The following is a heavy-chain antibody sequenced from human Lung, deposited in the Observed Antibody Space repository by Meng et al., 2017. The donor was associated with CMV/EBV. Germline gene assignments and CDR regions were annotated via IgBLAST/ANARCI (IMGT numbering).Heavy chain of an antibody. Sequence: SXXVSXKASGGTFSSYAISWVRQAPGQGLEWMGGIIPIFGTANYAQKFQGRVTITTDESTSTAYMELSSLRSEDTAVYYCERTPGDCSSTSCLGEYYYGMEVRXQGNXVTVSS. CDR1: GGTFSSYA. D-gene: IGHD2-2*01. J-gene: IGHJ6*02. CDR3: ERTPGDCSSTSCLGEYYYGMEV. CDR2: IIPIFGTA. V-gene: IGHV1-69*05.